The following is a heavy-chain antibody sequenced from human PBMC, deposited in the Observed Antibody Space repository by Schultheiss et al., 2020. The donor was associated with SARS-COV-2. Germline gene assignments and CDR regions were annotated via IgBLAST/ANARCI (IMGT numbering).Heavy chain of an antibody. D-gene: IGHD1-26*01. Sequence: SVKVSCKASGGTFSSYTISWVRQAPGQGLEWMGRIIPILGIANYAQKFQGRVTITADKSTSTAYMELSRLRSDDTAVYYCAREVSRGTDYWGQGTLVTVSS. CDR3: AREVSRGTDY. CDR2: IIPILGIA. CDR1: GGTFSSYT. V-gene: IGHV1-69*04. J-gene: IGHJ4*02.